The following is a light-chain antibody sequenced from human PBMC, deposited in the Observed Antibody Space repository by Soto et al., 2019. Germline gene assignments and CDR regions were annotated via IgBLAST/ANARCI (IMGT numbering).Light chain of an antibody. Sequence: DIQMTQSPSSLSASVGDRVTITCRASQSIGRFLNWHQQKPGKAPNVLINVASTLRSGVPSRFSGSGSGTDFNLTINSLQPEDFATYFCQQSFPTPLTSRGGTQVDIK. J-gene: IGKJ4*01. V-gene: IGKV1-39*01. CDR3: QQSFPTPLT. CDR1: QSIGRF. CDR2: VAS.